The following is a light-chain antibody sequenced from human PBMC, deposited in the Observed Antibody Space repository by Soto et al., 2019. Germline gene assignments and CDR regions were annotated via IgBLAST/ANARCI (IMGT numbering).Light chain of an antibody. V-gene: IGKV1-5*03. CDR2: KAS. CDR1: QSISSW. CDR3: QQYNSYPST. J-gene: IGKJ1*01. Sequence: DIHMTQSPSTLSASVGDRVAITYRASQSISSWLAWYQQKPGKAPKLLIYKASSLESGVPSRFSGSGSGTEFTLTISSLQPDDFATYYCQQYNSYPSTFGQGTKVDIK.